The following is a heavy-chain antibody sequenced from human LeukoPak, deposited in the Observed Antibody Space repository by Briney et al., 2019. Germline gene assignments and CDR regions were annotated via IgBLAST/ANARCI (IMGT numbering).Heavy chain of an antibody. Sequence: ASVKVSCKASGYALISYGFSWVRQAPGQGLEWMGWISAYDGNTKSIDKLQGRVTLTTDTSTNTAYLELRGLRSDDTAVYYCTRDAYGSGKGYFDYWGQGTLVTVSS. CDR1: GYALISYG. CDR3: TRDAYGSGKGYFDY. J-gene: IGHJ4*02. V-gene: IGHV1-18*01. D-gene: IGHD3-10*01. CDR2: ISAYDGNT.